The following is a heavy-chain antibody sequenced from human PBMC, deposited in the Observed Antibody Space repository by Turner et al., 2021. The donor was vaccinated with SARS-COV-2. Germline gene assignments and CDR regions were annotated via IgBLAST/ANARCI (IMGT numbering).Heavy chain of an antibody. D-gene: IGHD3-10*01. J-gene: IGHJ6*02. Sequence: EVQLVESGGGLIQTGGSLRLSCAASGFTVSSNYMSWVRQAPGKGLEWVSVIYSGGSTYYADSVKGRFTISRDNSKNTLYLQMNSLRAEDTAVYYCARDRRVWFGGLLYGLDVWGQGTTVTVSS. CDR2: IYSGGST. V-gene: IGHV3-53*01. CDR1: GFTVSSNY. CDR3: ARDRRVWFGGLLYGLDV.